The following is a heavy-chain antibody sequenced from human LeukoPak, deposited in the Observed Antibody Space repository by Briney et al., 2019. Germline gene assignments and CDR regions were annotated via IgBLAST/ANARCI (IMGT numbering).Heavy chain of an antibody. CDR3: ASGDYVWGSYRYWFDY. J-gene: IGHJ4*02. D-gene: IGHD3-16*02. Sequence: LPGGSLRLSCAASGFTFSSYAVSWVRQAPGKGLEWVSAISGSGGSTYYADSVKGRFTISRDNSKNTLYLQMNSLRAEDTAVYYCASGDYVWGSYRYWFDYWGQGTLVTVSS. CDR2: ISGSGGST. CDR1: GFTFSSYA. V-gene: IGHV3-23*01.